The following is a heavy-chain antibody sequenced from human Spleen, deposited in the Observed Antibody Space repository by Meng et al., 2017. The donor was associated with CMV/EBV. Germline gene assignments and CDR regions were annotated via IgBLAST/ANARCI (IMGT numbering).Heavy chain of an antibody. V-gene: IGHV4-4*07. CDR2: IYTSGST. CDR3: AREGYYDSSGPIGY. Sequence: QGQLQESGPGLVKPSETLSLTCTVSGGSVSDYDWSWIRQPAGKGLEWIGRIYTSGSTNYNPSLKSRVTMSVDTSKNQFSLKLSSVTAADTAVYYCAREGYYDSSGPIGYWGQGTLVTVSS. CDR1: GGSVSDYD. D-gene: IGHD3-22*01. J-gene: IGHJ4*02.